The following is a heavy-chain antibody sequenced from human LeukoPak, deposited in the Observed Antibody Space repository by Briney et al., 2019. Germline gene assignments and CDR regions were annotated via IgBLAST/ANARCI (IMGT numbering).Heavy chain of an antibody. CDR1: GGSISSDGYY. V-gene: IGHV4-39*01. J-gene: IGHJ4*02. Sequence: SETLSLTCTVSGGSISSDGYYWGWIRQPPGEGLEWIGSMYYSGITYYNATLKSRVTLSVGTSKNQFSLKLSSVTAADTAVYYCARRKVRGSADYWGQGTLVTVSS. CDR3: ARRKVRGSADY. D-gene: IGHD3-10*01. CDR2: MYYSGIT.